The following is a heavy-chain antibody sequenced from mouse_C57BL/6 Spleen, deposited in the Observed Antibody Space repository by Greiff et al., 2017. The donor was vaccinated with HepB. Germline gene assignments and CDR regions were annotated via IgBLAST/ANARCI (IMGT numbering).Heavy chain of an antibody. J-gene: IGHJ3*01. CDR2: INPYNGGT. Sequence: EVKLMESGPVLVKPGASVKMSCKASGYTFTDYYMNWVKQSHGKSLEWIGVINPYNGGTSYNQKFKGKATLTVDKSSSTAYMELNSLTSEDSAVYYCARGDGNYGFAYWGQGTLVTVSA. V-gene: IGHV1-19*01. CDR1: GYTFTDYY. CDR3: ARGDGNYGFAY. D-gene: IGHD2-1*01.